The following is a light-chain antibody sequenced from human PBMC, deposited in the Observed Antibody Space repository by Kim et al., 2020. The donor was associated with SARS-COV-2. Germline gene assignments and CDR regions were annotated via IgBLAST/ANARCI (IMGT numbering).Light chain of an antibody. V-gene: IGLV2-8*01. Sequence: GQSVTISCTGTTSDVGGYDYVSWYQHHPGKAPKLIIYDVTKRPSGVPDRFSGSKSGITASLSVSGVQAEDEADYYCSSYAGRGNLVFGGGTKVTVL. CDR1: TSDVGGYDY. J-gene: IGLJ3*02. CDR3: SSYAGRGNLV. CDR2: DVT.